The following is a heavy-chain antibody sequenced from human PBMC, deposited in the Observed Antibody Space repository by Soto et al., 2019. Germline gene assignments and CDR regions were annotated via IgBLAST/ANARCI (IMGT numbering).Heavy chain of an antibody. CDR2: IYYSGST. Sequence: PSETLSLTCTVSGGSISSGGYYWSWIRQHPGKGLEWIGYIYYSGSTYYNPSLKSRVTISVDTSKNQFSLKLSSVTAADTAVYYCARTFIGLLLPYYFDYWGQGTLVTVSS. J-gene: IGHJ4*02. D-gene: IGHD2-15*01. CDR3: ARTFIGLLLPYYFDY. CDR1: GGSISSGGYY. V-gene: IGHV4-31*03.